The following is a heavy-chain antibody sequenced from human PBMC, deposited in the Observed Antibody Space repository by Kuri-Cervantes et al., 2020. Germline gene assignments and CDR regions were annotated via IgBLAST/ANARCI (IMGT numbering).Heavy chain of an antibody. J-gene: IGHJ4*02. D-gene: IGHD3-16*01. CDR3: ARDRGFMFDY. V-gene: IGHV3-9*01. Sequence: GGSLRLSCAASGFSFDDYVMHWVRQAPGKGLEWVSGISWNSGRRDYADSVKGRFTISRDNARASLYLQMNSLRAEDTAVYYCARDRGFMFDYCAQGTLVTVSS. CDR2: ISWNSGRR. CDR1: GFSFDDYV.